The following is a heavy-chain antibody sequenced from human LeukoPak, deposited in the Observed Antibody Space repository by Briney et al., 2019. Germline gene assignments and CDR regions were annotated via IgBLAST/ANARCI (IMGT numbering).Heavy chain of an antibody. CDR3: TTWADYVWVRDAFDI. Sequence: GGSLRLSCAASGFIFGDYAMHWVRQAPGKGLEWVAVISYDGSNKYYADSVKGRFTISRDNSKNTLYLQMNSLRAEDTAVYYCTTWADYVWVRDAFDIWGQGTMVTVSS. CDR1: GFIFGDYA. V-gene: IGHV3-30-3*01. D-gene: IGHD3-16*01. CDR2: ISYDGSNK. J-gene: IGHJ3*02.